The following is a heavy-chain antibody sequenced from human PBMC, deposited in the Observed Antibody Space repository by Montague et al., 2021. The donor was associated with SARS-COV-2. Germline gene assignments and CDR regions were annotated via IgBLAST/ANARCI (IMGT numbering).Heavy chain of an antibody. D-gene: IGHD3-22*01. Sequence: YVYYSGXTDYTPSLRSRVTMSVDTSKNQFFLTLKSVTAADTAIYYCARGTTNPYDTRGVWFDPWGQGTLVNVSS. CDR3: ARGTTNPYDTRGVWFDP. V-gene: IGHV4-59*09. CDR2: VYYSGXT. J-gene: IGHJ5*02.